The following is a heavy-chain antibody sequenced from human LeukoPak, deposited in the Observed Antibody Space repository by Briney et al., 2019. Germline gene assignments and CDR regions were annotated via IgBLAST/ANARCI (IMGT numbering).Heavy chain of an antibody. Sequence: GRSLRLSCAASGFTFDDYAMHWVRQAPGKGLEWVSGISWNSGSIGYADSVKGRLTISRDNAKNSLYLQMNSLRAEDTALYYCAKDIRVAGNRVDYYYYGMDVWGQGTTVTVSS. CDR2: ISWNSGSI. J-gene: IGHJ6*02. V-gene: IGHV3-9*01. D-gene: IGHD6-19*01. CDR3: AKDIRVAGNRVDYYYYGMDV. CDR1: GFTFDDYA.